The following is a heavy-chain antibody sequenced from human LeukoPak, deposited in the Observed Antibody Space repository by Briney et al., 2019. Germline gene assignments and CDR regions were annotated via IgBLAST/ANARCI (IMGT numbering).Heavy chain of an antibody. CDR3: AREELRYFDWLLNWFDP. V-gene: IGHV3-11*01. J-gene: IGHJ5*02. CDR1: GFTFSDYY. D-gene: IGHD3-9*01. CDR2: ISSSGSTI. Sequence: GGSLRLSCAASGFTFSDYYMSWIRQAPGKGLEWVSYISSSGSTIYYADSVKGRFTISRDNAKNSLYLQMNSLRAEDTAVYYCAREELRYFDWLLNWFDPWGQGTLVTVSS.